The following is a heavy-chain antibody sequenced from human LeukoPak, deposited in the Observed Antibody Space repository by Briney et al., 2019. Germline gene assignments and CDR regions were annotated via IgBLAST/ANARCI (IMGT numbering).Heavy chain of an antibody. CDR3: ARDADFTGIDY. J-gene: IGHJ4*02. CDR2: MYHSGST. D-gene: IGHD3-10*01. V-gene: IGHV4-4*02. Sequence: SGTLSLTCAVSGGSISSNNWWSWVRQPPGKGLEWIGEMYHSGSTNYNPSLMSRVTISVDTSKNQFSLNLSSVTAADTAVYYCARDADFTGIDYWGQGTLVTVSS. CDR1: GGSISSNNW.